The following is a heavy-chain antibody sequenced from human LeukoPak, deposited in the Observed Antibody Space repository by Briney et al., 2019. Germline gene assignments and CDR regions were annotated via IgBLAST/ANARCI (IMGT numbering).Heavy chain of an antibody. CDR2: IYTSGST. CDR1: GGSISSGSYY. V-gene: IGHV4-61*02. J-gene: IGHJ5*02. Sequence: SETLSLTCTVSGGSISSGSYYWSWIRQPAGKGLEWIGRIYTSGSTNYNPSLKSRVTISVDPSKNQFSLKLSSVTAADTAVYYCARDRPAYYYDSSGYPWGQGTLVTVSS. D-gene: IGHD3-22*01. CDR3: ARDRPAYYYDSSGYP.